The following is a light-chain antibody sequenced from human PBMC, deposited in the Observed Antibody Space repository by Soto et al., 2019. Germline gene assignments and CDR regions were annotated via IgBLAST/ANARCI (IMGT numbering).Light chain of an antibody. CDR3: QQYHNWPPQYT. V-gene: IGKV3-15*01. Sequence: EIVMTQSPASLSVSPGEGATLSCRASQTIASNLAWYQQKPGQAPRLLIHGASTRATGVPARFSGSGSGTAFTLTISSLQSEDFAVYYCQQYHNWPPQYTFGQGTKLQIK. CDR1: QTIASN. CDR2: GAS. J-gene: IGKJ2*01.